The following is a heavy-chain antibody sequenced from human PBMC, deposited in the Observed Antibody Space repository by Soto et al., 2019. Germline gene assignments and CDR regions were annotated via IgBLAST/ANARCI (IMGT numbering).Heavy chain of an antibody. V-gene: IGHV2-5*02. CDR3: ANISDPGYFDH. CDR1: GFSLSTSGVS. Sequence: SGPTLVNPTQTLTLTCSFSGFSLSTSGVSVGWIRQPPGKALEWLALIFWDDDKRYSPSLKSRLTITKDTSTNQVVLTMTNMDPVDTAKYYCANISDPGYFDHWGQGTLVTVYS. J-gene: IGHJ4*02. CDR2: IFWDDDK.